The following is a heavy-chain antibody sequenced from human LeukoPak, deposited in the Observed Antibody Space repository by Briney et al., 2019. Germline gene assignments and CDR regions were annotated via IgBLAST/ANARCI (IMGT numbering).Heavy chain of an antibody. D-gene: IGHD3-10*01. J-gene: IGHJ4*02. Sequence: KPSETLSLTCTVSGGSISSSSYYWGWIRQPPGKGLEWIGSIYYSGSTYYNPSLKSRVTISVDTSKNQFSLKLSSVTAADTAVYYCAREPVALYGSGPYDYWGQGTLVTVSS. CDR3: AREPVALYGSGPYDY. CDR1: GGSISSSSYY. V-gene: IGHV4-39*07. CDR2: IYYSGST.